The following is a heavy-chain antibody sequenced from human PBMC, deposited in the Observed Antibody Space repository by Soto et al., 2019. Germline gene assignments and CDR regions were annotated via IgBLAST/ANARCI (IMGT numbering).Heavy chain of an antibody. CDR1: GFTFSNAW. J-gene: IGHJ5*02. CDR3: TTDPSTILGVVTNWFDP. Sequence: GGSLRLSCAASGFTFSNAWMSWVRQAPGKGLEWVGRIKSKTDGGTTDYAAPVKGRFTISRDDSKNTLYLQMNSLKTEDTAVYYCTTDPSTILGVVTNWFDPWGQGTLVTVSS. V-gene: IGHV3-15*01. CDR2: IKSKTDGGTT. D-gene: IGHD3-3*01.